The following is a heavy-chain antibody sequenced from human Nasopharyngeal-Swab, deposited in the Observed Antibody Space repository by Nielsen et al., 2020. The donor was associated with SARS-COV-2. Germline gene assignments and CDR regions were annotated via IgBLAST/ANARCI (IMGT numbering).Heavy chain of an antibody. CDR3: ARQTRIAVAGKGVYY. Sequence: SETLSLTCTVSGGSISSYYWGWIRQPPGKGLEWIGSIYYSGSTYYNPSLKSRVTISVDTSKNQFSLKLSSVTAADTAVYYCARQTRIAVAGKGVYYWGQGTLVTVSS. CDR1: GGSISSYY. CDR2: IYYSGST. V-gene: IGHV4-39*01. D-gene: IGHD6-19*01. J-gene: IGHJ4*02.